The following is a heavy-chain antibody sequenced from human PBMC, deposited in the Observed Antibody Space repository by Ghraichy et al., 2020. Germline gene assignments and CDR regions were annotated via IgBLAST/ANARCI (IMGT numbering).Heavy chain of an antibody. V-gene: IGHV4-4*07. Sequence: SETLSLTFAVSGTSITSYYWSWIRQPAGKGLEWIGRISTSGTTNYNPSLKSRVTMSVDTSKDQFSLKLNSVSAADTAVYYCARVSGGSDDFFDYWGQGTLVTVSS. CDR2: ISTSGTT. D-gene: IGHD2-15*01. CDR1: GTSITSYY. CDR3: ARVSGGSDDFFDY. J-gene: IGHJ4*02.